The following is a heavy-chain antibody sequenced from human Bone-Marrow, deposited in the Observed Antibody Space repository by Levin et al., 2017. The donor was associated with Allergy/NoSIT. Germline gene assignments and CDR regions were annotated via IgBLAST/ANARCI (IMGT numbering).Heavy chain of an antibody. D-gene: IGHD6-19*01. CDR2: IYYSGTT. Sequence: PSETLSLTCTVSGDSLTSGSYYWAWIRQTPGKGLEWIGSIYYSGTTYNNPSLKSRAVISVDASKNQFSLKVTSVTATDTALYYCVRQFSRGWYHPFYFDYWGQGTLVTVSS. J-gene: IGHJ4*02. CDR1: GDSLTSGSYY. CDR3: VRQFSRGWYHPFYFDY. V-gene: IGHV4-39*01.